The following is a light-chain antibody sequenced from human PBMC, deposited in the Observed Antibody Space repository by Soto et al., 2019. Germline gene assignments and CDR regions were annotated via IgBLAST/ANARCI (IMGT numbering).Light chain of an antibody. Sequence: EIVMMQSPATLSVSPGEGATLSCRASQSVSSNLAWYQHKPGQAPRLLIYGASTRATGIPVRFSGSESGTEFTLNISNVRSEDSAVYYCQHSWPFGQGTKVEIK. CDR2: GAS. J-gene: IGKJ1*01. CDR1: QSVSSN. V-gene: IGKV3-15*01. CDR3: QHSWP.